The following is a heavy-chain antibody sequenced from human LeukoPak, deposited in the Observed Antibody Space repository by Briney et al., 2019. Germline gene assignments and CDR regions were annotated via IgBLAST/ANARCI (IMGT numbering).Heavy chain of an antibody. J-gene: IGHJ4*02. CDR3: ARYSYDILTGYYTDY. D-gene: IGHD3-9*01. CDR2: IIPIFGTA. Sequence: SVKVSCKASGGTFSSHAISWVRQAPGQGLEWMGGIIPIFGTANYAQKFQGRVTITTDESTSTAYMELSSLRSEDTAVYYCARYSYDILTGYYTDYWGQGTLVTVSS. V-gene: IGHV1-69*05. CDR1: GGTFSSHA.